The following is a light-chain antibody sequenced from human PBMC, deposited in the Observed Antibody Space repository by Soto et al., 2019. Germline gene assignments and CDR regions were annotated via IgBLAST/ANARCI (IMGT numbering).Light chain of an antibody. CDR1: QSVGSSY. Sequence: EIVLTQSPGTLSVSPGERVTLSCRASQSVGSSYLAWYQQRPGQAPRLLIFGASYRATGIPDRFSGSGSGTYFTVTVGRLEPEDFALYYCREYRRSPLEFTCGRGTEVD. J-gene: IGKJ3*01. V-gene: IGKV3-20*01. CDR3: REYRRSPLEFT. CDR2: GAS.